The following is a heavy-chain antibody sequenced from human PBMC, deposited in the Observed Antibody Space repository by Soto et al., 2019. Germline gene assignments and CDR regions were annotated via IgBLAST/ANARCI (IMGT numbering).Heavy chain of an antibody. Sequence: SETLSLTCTVSGGSISSYYWSWIRQPPGKGLEWIGYIYYSGSTNYNPSLKSRVTISVDTSKNQFSLKLSSVTAADTAVYYCARVSKDDILTGYWRVGYYFDYWGQGALVTVSS. V-gene: IGHV4-59*01. CDR2: IYYSGST. CDR3: ARVSKDDILTGYWRVGYYFDY. D-gene: IGHD3-9*01. J-gene: IGHJ4*02. CDR1: GGSISSYY.